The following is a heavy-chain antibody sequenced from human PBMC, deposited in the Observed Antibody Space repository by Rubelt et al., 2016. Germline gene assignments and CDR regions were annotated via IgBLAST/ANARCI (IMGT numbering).Heavy chain of an antibody. V-gene: IGHV1-24*01. CDR2: FDHEDGET. D-gene: IGHD1-1*01. CDR1: GYTLTELS. Sequence: QVQLVQSGAEVKKPGASVKVSCKVSGYTLTELSMHWVRQAPGKGLEWMGGFDHEDGETIYAQQFQGRDTRTEDTSTDIAYMELSSLGSEDTAVYYCATEFNNWNDVYWGQGTLVTVSS. CDR3: ATEFNNWNDVY. J-gene: IGHJ4*02.